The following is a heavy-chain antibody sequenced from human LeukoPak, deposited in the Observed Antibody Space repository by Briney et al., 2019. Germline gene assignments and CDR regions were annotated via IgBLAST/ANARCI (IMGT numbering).Heavy chain of an antibody. J-gene: IGHJ4*02. CDR2: ITGSGGST. CDR3: ATDDSPYGSGSSHLIEY. CDR1: GFTFSSYA. V-gene: IGHV3-23*01. D-gene: IGHD3-10*01. Sequence: GGSLRLSCAASGFTFSSYAMSWVRQAPGKGLEWVSAITGSGGSTYYADSVKGRFTISRDNSKSTLYLQLNSLRAEDTAVYYCATDDSPYGSGSSHLIEYWGQGTLVTVSS.